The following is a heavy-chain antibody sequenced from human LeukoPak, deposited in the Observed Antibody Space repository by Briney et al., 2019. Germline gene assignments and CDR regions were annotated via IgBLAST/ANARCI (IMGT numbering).Heavy chain of an antibody. CDR3: ARDGDPYFDY. J-gene: IGHJ4*02. CDR1: GGSFSGYY. V-gene: IGHV4-4*07. D-gene: IGHD4-17*01. CDR2: IYTSGST. Sequence: PSETLPLTCAVYGGSFSGYYWSWIRQPAGKGLEWIGRIYTSGSTNYNPSLKSRVTMSVDTSKNQFSLKLSSVTAADTAVYYCARDGDPYFDYWGQGTLVTVSS.